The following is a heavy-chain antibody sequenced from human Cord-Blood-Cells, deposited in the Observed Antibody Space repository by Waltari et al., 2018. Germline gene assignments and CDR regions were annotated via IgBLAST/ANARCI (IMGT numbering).Heavy chain of an antibody. CDR2: INHSGTT. CDR3: ARGVDTRYYYMDV. Sequence: QVQLQQWGAGLLKPSETLSLTCAVYGGSFSGYYWSWIRPPPGKGREWIGEINHSGTTNYNPSLTRRGTVSVYASKNHFSLKLSSVTAADTAVYYCARGVDTRYYYMDVWGKGTTVTVSS. J-gene: IGHJ6*03. V-gene: IGHV4-34*01. D-gene: IGHD5-18*01. CDR1: GGSFSGYY.